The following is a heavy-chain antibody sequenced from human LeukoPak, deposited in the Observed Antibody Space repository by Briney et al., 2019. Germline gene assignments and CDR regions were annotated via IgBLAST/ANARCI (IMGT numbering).Heavy chain of an antibody. D-gene: IGHD3-10*01. Sequence: SETLSLTCTVSGGSISSGSYYWSWIRQPAGKGLEWIGRIYTSGSTNYNPSLKSRVTISVDTSKNQFSLKLSSVTAADTAVYYCARITLWFGELSAFDIWGQGTMVTVSS. V-gene: IGHV4-61*02. CDR2: IYTSGST. J-gene: IGHJ3*02. CDR1: GGSISSGSYY. CDR3: ARITLWFGELSAFDI.